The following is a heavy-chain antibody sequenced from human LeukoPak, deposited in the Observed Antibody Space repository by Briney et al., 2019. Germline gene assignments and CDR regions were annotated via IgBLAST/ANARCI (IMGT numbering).Heavy chain of an antibody. V-gene: IGHV4-59*02. J-gene: IGHJ3*01. Sequence: SEILSLTCGVSGASVSSHFWSWIRQTPGMGLEWIGYISNRGSTGYNPSLRSRVTISVDAPKNEVSLNVRSVSAADTAVYYCAKDVSGTYYAFDVWGQGRTV. CDR3: AKDVSGTYYAFDV. CDR2: ISNRGST. CDR1: GASVSSHF. D-gene: IGHD1-26*01.